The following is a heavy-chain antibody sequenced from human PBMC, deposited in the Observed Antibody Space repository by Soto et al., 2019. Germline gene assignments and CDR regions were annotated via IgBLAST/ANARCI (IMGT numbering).Heavy chain of an antibody. CDR2: ISAYNGYP. Sequence: QIHLVQSGAEVRKPGASVNVSCKTSGYIFTNYGVSWVRQAPGEGLEGVAWISAYNGYPKYGQRFQXXVTLSTDPSTTTGYMELRNLRFDDTAVYYCARWSSGALYEYWGQGTLLTVSS. CDR3: ARWSSGALYEY. CDR1: GYIFTNYG. J-gene: IGHJ4*02. V-gene: IGHV1-18*04.